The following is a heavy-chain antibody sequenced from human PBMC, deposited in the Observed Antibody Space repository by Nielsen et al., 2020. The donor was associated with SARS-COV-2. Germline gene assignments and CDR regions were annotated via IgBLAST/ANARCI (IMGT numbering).Heavy chain of an antibody. V-gene: IGHV3-30*18. D-gene: IGHD2-15*01. Sequence: GGSLRLSCAASGFTFSTYGMHWVRQAPGKGLECVAAISYDGSNKYYVDSVKGRFTISRDNSTNTLYLQMSSLREEDTAVYYCAKDWTAIVVVPSGGVDYWGQGTLVTVSS. CDR1: GFTFSTYG. CDR2: ISYDGSNK. CDR3: AKDWTAIVVVPSGGVDY. J-gene: IGHJ4*02.